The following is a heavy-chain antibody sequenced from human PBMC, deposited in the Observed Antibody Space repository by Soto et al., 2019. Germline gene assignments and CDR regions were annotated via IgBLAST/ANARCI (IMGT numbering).Heavy chain of an antibody. CDR2: IRGFSPYT. V-gene: IGHV3-21*01. CDR1: GFTFRTYT. Sequence: GGSLILSFISSGFTFRTYTINWVRQAPGKGLEWVSGIRGFSPYTFYAESVKGRFTISRDNAKNSLYLQMNSLRAEDTAVYYCARDRGYDAHDYYYNAMDVWGQGTTVTVS. J-gene: IGHJ6*02. D-gene: IGHD5-12*01. CDR3: ARDRGYDAHDYYYNAMDV.